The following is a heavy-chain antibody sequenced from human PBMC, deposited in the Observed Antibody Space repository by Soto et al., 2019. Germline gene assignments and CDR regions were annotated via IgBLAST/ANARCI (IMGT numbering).Heavy chain of an antibody. Sequence: PGGSLRLSCAASGFTFSSYGMHWVRQAPGKGLEWVAVIWYDGSNKYYADSVKGRFTISRDNSKNTLYLQMNSLRAEDTAVYYCARDLPDFWSGYYEPYYYGMDVWGQGTTVTVSS. D-gene: IGHD3-3*01. CDR2: IWYDGSNK. CDR1: GFTFSSYG. J-gene: IGHJ6*02. CDR3: ARDLPDFWSGYYEPYYYGMDV. V-gene: IGHV3-33*01.